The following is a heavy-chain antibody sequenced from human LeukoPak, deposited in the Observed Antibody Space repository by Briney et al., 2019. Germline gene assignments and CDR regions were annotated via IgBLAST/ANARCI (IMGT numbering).Heavy chain of an antibody. J-gene: IGHJ4*02. CDR3: ARNEGDYYDSSGYPDY. V-gene: IGHV4-4*02. Sequence: SETLSLTCAVSGGSISSSNWWSWVRQPPGKGLGWIGEIYHSGSTNYNPSLKSRVTISVDKSKNQFSLKLSSVTAADTAVYYCARNEGDYYDSSGYPDYWGQGTLVTVSS. D-gene: IGHD3-22*01. CDR2: IYHSGST. CDR1: GGSISSSNW.